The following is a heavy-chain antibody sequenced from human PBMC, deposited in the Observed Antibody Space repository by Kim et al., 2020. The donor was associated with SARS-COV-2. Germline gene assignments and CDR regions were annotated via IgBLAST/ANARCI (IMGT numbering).Heavy chain of an antibody. Sequence: GGSLRLSCAASGFTFSSYAMSWVRQAPGKGLEWVSAISGSGGSTYYADSVKGRFTISRDNSKNTLYLQMNSLRAEDTAVYYCAKASVEGGRRQTGRYYYGMDVWGQGTTVTVSS. D-gene: IGHD3-16*01. CDR2: ISGSGGST. J-gene: IGHJ6*02. CDR3: AKASVEGGRRQTGRYYYGMDV. CDR1: GFTFSSYA. V-gene: IGHV3-23*01.